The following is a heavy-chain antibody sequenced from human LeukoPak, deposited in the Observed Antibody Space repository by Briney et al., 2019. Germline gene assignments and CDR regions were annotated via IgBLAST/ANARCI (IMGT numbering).Heavy chain of an antibody. J-gene: IGHJ4*03. CDR2: IYYSGST. CDR1: GGSISSTTSY. CDR3: ARHGSTDYFDY. V-gene: IGHV4-39*01. Sequence: SETLSLTCAVSGGSISSTTSYWGWIRQPPGKGLEWIGRIYYSGSTFYNPSLKSRVTISVDTSKNQFSLRLSSVTAADTAVYYCARHGSTDYFDYWGQGTTVTVSS. D-gene: IGHD2-2*03.